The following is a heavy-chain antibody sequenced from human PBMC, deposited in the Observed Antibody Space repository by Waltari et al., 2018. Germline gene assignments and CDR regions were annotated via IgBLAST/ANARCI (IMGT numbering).Heavy chain of an antibody. J-gene: IGHJ3*02. CDR3: ARGSPNSGSYLPDAFDI. V-gene: IGHV4-38-2*01. D-gene: IGHD1-26*01. Sequence: QVQLQESGPGLVKPSETLSLTCAVSGYSISSGYYWGWIRQPPGKGLEWIGSIYHSGSTYYNPSLKSRVTISVDTSKNQFSLKLSSVTAADTAVYYCARGSPNSGSYLPDAFDIWGQGTMVTVSS. CDR2: IYHSGST. CDR1: GYSISSGYY.